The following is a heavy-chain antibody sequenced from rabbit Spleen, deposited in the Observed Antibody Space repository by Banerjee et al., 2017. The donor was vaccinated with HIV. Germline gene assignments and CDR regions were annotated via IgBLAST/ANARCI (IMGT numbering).Heavy chain of an antibody. CDR2: IDAGSSAFT. J-gene: IGHJ6*01. V-gene: IGHV1S40*01. Sequence: QSLEESGGGLVKPGAALTLTCTASGVSFSSSSYMCWVRQAPGKGLEWIACIDAGSSAFTYFATWAKGRFTCSKTSSTTVTLQMTRLTAADTATYFCARDTSSSFSSYGMDLWGQGTLVTVS. D-gene: IGHD1-1*01. CDR1: GVSFSSSSY. CDR3: ARDTSSSFSSYGMDL.